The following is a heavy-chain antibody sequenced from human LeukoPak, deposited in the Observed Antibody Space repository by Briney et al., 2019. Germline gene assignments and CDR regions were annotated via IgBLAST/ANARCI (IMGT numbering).Heavy chain of an antibody. CDR3: AKRWGNWFDP. CDR1: GGSFSGYY. Sequence: SETLSLTCAVYGGSFSGYYWSWIRQPPGKGLEWIGEINHSGSTNYNPSLKSRVTISVDTSKNQFSLKLSSVTAADTAVYYCAKRWGNWFDPWGQGTLVTVSS. J-gene: IGHJ5*02. D-gene: IGHD7-27*01. V-gene: IGHV4-34*01. CDR2: INHSGST.